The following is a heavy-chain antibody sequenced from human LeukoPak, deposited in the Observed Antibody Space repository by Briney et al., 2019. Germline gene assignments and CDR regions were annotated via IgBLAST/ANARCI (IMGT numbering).Heavy chain of an antibody. Sequence: GGCLRLSCVASGFSLSSYSMNWVRQDPGEGLEWVSSICSSSSYVCYADSVKGRFTISRDNSKNTLYLQMNSLRAQDTAVYYCARGQRGAYCGGDGYIRSFDYWGQGTLVTVSS. CDR2: ICSSSSYV. V-gene: IGHV3-21*04. J-gene: IGHJ4*02. CDR1: GFSLSSYS. D-gene: IGHD2-21*02. CDR3: ARGQRGAYCGGDGYIRSFDY.